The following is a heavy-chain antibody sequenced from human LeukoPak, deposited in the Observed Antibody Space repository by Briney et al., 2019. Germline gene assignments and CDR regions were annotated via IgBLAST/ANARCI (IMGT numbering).Heavy chain of an antibody. D-gene: IGHD2-2*02. V-gene: IGHV1-18*01. Sequence: ASVTVSCKASGYTFTSYGISWVRQAPGQGLEWMGWISAYNGNTNYAQKLQGRVTMTTDTSTSTAYMELRSLRSDDTAVYYCARDLRYCSSTSCYKSFDYWGQGTQVTVSS. CDR3: ARDLRYCSSTSCYKSFDY. CDR1: GYTFTSYG. CDR2: ISAYNGNT. J-gene: IGHJ4*02.